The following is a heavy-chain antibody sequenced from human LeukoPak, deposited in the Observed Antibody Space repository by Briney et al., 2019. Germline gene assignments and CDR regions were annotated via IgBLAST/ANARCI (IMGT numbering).Heavy chain of an antibody. CDR1: GFAFGNYA. D-gene: IGHD4-17*01. CDR2: IDSSGSYT. CDR3: AKISTATENFHH. J-gene: IGHJ4*02. V-gene: IGHV3-23*01. Sequence: PGGSLRLSCAASGFAFGNYAMGWVRQAPGKGLEWVSSIDSSGSYTPSADSVKGRFTISRDNSENKVYLQMNSLRAEDTAVYSCAKISTATENFHHWGQGTLVTVSS.